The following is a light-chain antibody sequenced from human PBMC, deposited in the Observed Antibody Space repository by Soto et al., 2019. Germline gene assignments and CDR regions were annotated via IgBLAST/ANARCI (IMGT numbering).Light chain of an antibody. J-gene: IGKJ5*01. V-gene: IGKV1D-12*01. CDR3: EPAYSFPMT. CDR2: GAS. CDR1: QDIAGY. Sequence: GGPGSIDWRASQDIAGYLAWYQHKPGGTPELLIHGASRLQSGVPARFSGSGSGTDFTLSINSLQSDGFATSYCEPAYSFPMTFGQGTRLEIK.